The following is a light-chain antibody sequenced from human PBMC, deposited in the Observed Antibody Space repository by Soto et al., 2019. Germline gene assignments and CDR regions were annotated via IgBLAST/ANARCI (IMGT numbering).Light chain of an antibody. CDR2: GAS. CDR3: PQYVSSPCA. V-gene: IGKV3-20*01. Sequence: EIVLAQSPGTLSLSPGERATLSCRASQSVTNSFLAWYQQKPGQAPRLLIYGASRRATGIPDRFTGSGSGTDFTLTISRLEPEDFAVYYCPQYVSSPCAFGHRTKLNIK. J-gene: IGKJ1*01. CDR1: QSVTNSF.